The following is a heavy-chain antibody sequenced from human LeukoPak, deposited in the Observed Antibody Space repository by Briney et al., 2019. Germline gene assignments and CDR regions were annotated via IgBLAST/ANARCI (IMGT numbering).Heavy chain of an antibody. V-gene: IGHV3-21*01. Sequence: KPGGSLRLSCAASGFTFSSYSMNWVRQAPGKGLEWVSSISSSSSYIYYADSVKGRFTTSRDNAKKSMYLEMNSLRAEDTAVYYCARPSNEGQWLIGQGVDYWGQGTLVTVSS. CDR2: ISSSSSYI. CDR3: ARPSNEGQWLIGQGVDY. D-gene: IGHD6-19*01. CDR1: GFTFSSYS. J-gene: IGHJ4*02.